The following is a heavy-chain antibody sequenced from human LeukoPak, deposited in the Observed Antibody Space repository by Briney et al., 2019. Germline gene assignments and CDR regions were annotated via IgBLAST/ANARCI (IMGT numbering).Heavy chain of an antibody. Sequence: SVKVSCKASGGTFSSYTISWVRQAPGQGLEWMGRSIPILGIANYAQKFQGRVTITADKSTSTAYVELSSLRSEDTAVYYCARDFELGPDYWGQGTLVTVSS. CDR1: GGTFSSYT. D-gene: IGHD7-27*01. CDR3: ARDFELGPDY. CDR2: SIPILGIA. V-gene: IGHV1-69*04. J-gene: IGHJ4*02.